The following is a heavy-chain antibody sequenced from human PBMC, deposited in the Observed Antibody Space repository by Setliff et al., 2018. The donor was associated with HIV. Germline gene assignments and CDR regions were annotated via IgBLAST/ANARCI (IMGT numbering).Heavy chain of an antibody. Sequence: SETLSLTCVVSGVSISNSLWWTWVRQPPGKGLEWIGEVSHSGSTNYNPSLKSRVAISVDKSKNQFSLELNSVTAADTAVYYCARAGTTVTPDDYWGQGTLVTVSS. J-gene: IGHJ4*02. CDR3: ARAGTTVTPDDY. CDR2: VSHSGST. CDR1: GVSISNSLW. D-gene: IGHD4-17*01. V-gene: IGHV4-4*02.